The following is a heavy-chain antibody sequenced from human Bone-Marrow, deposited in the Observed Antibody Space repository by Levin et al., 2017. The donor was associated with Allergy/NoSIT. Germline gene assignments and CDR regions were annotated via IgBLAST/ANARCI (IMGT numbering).Heavy chain of an antibody. J-gene: IGHJ2*01. D-gene: IGHD4-17*01. CDR1: GGSITNYY. CDR3: ARGTVTSNYFDL. CDR2: IYYSGNS. V-gene: IGHV4-59*01. Sequence: SETLSLTCTVSGGSITNYYLTWIRQPPGKGPEWLGYIYYSGNSNYNPSLKTRLTMSVDRSKNQFSLQVTSVTAADTAVYYCARGTVTSNYFDLWGRGTLVSVSS.